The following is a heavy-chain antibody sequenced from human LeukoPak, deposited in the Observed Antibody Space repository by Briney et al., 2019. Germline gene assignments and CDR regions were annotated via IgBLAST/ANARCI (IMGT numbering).Heavy chain of an antibody. V-gene: IGHV1-69*04. Sequence: SVKVSCKASGGTFSSYAISWVRQAPGQGLEWMGRIIPIFGIANYAQKFQGRVTITADKSTSTAYMELSSLRSEDTAVYYCARDSQDGYNSAFDYWGQGTLVTVSS. D-gene: IGHD5-24*01. CDR2: IIPIFGIA. CDR3: ARDSQDGYNSAFDY. J-gene: IGHJ4*02. CDR1: GGTFSSYA.